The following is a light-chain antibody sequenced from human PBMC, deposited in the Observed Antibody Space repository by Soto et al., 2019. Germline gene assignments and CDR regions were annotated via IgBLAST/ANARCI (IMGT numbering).Light chain of an antibody. CDR3: QQSYNTPYT. CDR1: QSISSY. CDR2: GAS. J-gene: IGKJ2*01. Sequence: DIQMTQSPSSLSASVGDRVTITCRASQSISSYLSWYQQKPGKAPKLLICGASSLQTGVPSRFSGGGSGTDFTLTISSLQPEDFATYFCQQSYNTPYTFCQGTKLEIK. V-gene: IGKV1-39*01.